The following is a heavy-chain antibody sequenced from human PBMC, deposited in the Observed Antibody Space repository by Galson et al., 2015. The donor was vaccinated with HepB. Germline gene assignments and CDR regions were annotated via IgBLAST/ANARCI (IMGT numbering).Heavy chain of an antibody. D-gene: IGHD5-18*01. CDR2: ISGSGAKT. CDR1: GFTFSSYA. Sequence: SLRLSCAASGFTFSSYAMSWVRQAPGKGLEWISGISGSGAKTYNAGSVKGRFSISRDNSRNTLYLQMTSLRAEDTALYYCAEAGDVGTEWTDYWGQGTLVTVSS. J-gene: IGHJ4*02. V-gene: IGHV3-23*01. CDR3: AEAGDVGTEWTDY.